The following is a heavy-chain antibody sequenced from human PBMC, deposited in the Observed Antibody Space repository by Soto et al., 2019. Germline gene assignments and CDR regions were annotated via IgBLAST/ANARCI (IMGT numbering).Heavy chain of an antibody. V-gene: IGHV1-69*13. CDR3: ARAPGGAAAGINWFDP. J-gene: IGHJ5*02. Sequence: GASVKVSCRASGGTFSSYAISWVRQAPGQGLEWMGGIIPIFGTANYAQKFQGRVTITADESTSTAYMELSSLRSEDTAVYYCARAPGGAAAGINWFDPWGQGTLVTVS. CDR1: GGTFSSYA. D-gene: IGHD6-13*01. CDR2: IIPIFGTA.